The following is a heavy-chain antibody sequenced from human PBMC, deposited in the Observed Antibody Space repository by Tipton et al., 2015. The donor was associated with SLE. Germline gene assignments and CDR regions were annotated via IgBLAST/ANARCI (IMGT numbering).Heavy chain of an antibody. CDR2: INHSGST. CDR1: GGSFSGYY. CDR3: ARESYGSGSS. D-gene: IGHD3-10*01. V-gene: IGHV4-34*01. J-gene: IGHJ1*01. Sequence: LRLSCAVYGGSFSGYYWSWIRQPPGKGLEWIGEINHSGSTNYNPSLKSRVTISVDTSKNQFSLKLSSVTAADTAVYYCARESYGSGSSWGQGTLVTVSS.